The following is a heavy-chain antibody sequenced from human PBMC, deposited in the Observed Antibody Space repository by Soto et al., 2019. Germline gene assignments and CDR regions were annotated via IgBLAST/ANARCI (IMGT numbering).Heavy chain of an antibody. Sequence: QVQLVQSGAEVKKPGASVKVSCKASGYTFTSYDINWVRQATGQGLEWMGWMNPNSGNTGYAQKFQGRVTMTRNTSISTAYMELSSLRSEDTAVYYCARGLHSSSWYVPHYYYYGMDVWGQGTTVTVSS. V-gene: IGHV1-8*01. D-gene: IGHD6-13*01. CDR1: GYTFTSYD. J-gene: IGHJ6*02. CDR3: ARGLHSSSWYVPHYYYYGMDV. CDR2: MNPNSGNT.